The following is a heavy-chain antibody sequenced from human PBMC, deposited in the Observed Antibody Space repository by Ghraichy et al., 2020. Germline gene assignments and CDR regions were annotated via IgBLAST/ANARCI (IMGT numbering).Heavy chain of an antibody. J-gene: IGHJ6*02. V-gene: IGHV3-21*01. CDR1: GFTFSSYS. Sequence: GESLNISCAASGFTFSSYSMNWVRQAPGKGLEWVSSISSSSSYIYYADSVKGRFTISRDNAKNSLYLQMNSLRAEDTAVYYCARDSTHSSSWWIGVYTTYYYGMDVWGQGTTVTVSS. CDR3: ARDSTHSSSWWIGVYTTYYYGMDV. D-gene: IGHD6-13*01. CDR2: ISSSSSYI.